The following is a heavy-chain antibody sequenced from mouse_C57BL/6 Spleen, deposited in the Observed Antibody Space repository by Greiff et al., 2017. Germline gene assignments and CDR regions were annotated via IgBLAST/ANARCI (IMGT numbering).Heavy chain of an antibody. Sequence: VQLQQSGAELVRPGASVKLSCTASGFNIKDYYMHWVKQRPEQGLEWIGRIDPEDGDTGYAPKFQGKATMTADPSSNTAYLQLSSLTSEDTAVYYCTDGKGAMDYWGQGTSVTVSS. CDR2: IDPEDGDT. CDR1: GFNIKDYY. CDR3: TDGKGAMDY. J-gene: IGHJ4*01. V-gene: IGHV14-1*01. D-gene: IGHD2-1*01.